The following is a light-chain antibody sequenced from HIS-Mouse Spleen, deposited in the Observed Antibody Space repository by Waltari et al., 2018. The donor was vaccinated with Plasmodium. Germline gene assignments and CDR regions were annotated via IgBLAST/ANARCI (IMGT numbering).Light chain of an antibody. CDR3: QSYDSSLSGWV. Sequence: QSVLTQPPSVSGAPGQRVTISCTGSSSNIGAGYDVHWYQQLPGTAPKLLIYGTGNRPSGVPDRCSGSKSGTSASLAITGLQAEDEADYYCQSYDSSLSGWVFGGGTKLTVL. CDR2: GTG. J-gene: IGLJ3*02. V-gene: IGLV1-40*01. CDR1: SSNIGAGYD.